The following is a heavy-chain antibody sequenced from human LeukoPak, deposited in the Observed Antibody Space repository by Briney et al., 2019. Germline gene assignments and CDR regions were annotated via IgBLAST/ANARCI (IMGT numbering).Heavy chain of an antibody. J-gene: IGHJ4*02. D-gene: IGHD3-10*01. V-gene: IGHV3-21*01. Sequence: GGSLRLSCAASGFTFSSYRMNWVRQAPGKGLDWVSSISSSHNNLYYADSVKGRFSISRDNAKNSLFLQMNSLRAEDTAVYYCVRDRSPGYFDYWGQGTLVTVSS. CDR2: ISSSHNNL. CDR1: GFTFSSYR. CDR3: VRDRSPGYFDY.